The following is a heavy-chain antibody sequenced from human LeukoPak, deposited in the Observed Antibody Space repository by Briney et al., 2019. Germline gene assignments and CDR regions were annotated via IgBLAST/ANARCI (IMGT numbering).Heavy chain of an antibody. CDR3: ARHTSALSHDF. D-gene: IGHD3-10*01. Sequence: GESLKISCQGSGHSFDNYWIAWVRQMPGKGLELMGVIYPADSDTKYSPSLQGQVTISADKSINTAYMQWSSLKASDTAIYHCARHTSALSHDFWGQGTLVTVSS. CDR2: IYPADSDT. V-gene: IGHV5-51*01. CDR1: GHSFDNYW. J-gene: IGHJ4*02.